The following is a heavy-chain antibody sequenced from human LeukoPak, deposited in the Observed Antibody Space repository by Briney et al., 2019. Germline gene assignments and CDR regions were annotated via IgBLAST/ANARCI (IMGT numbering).Heavy chain of an antibody. J-gene: IGHJ6*04. V-gene: IGHV3-21*01. D-gene: IGHD6-13*01. CDR3: ARDDTMYSSSWYNYYYYGMDV. Sequence: GGSLRLSCVASGFTFSSYSMNWVRQAPGKGLEWVSSISSSSSFIYYADSVKGRFTISRDNAKNSLYLQTNSLRAEDTAVYYCARDDTMYSSSWYNYYYYGMDVWGKGTTVTVSS. CDR1: GFTFSSYS. CDR2: ISSSSSFI.